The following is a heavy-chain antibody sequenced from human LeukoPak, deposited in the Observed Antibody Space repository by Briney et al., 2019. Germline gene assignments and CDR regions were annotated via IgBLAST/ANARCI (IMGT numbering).Heavy chain of an antibody. CDR1: GFTFSSYS. CDR3: VRDGYCTSATCYIYMDV. D-gene: IGHD2-2*02. J-gene: IGHJ6*03. Sequence: GGSLRLSCAASGFTFSSYSMNWVRQAPGKGLEWVSSISSSSSYIYYADSVKGRFTISRDNAKNSLYLQMNSLRAEDTAVYYCVRDGYCTSATCYIYMDVWGKGTTVTVSS. CDR2: ISSSSSYI. V-gene: IGHV3-21*01.